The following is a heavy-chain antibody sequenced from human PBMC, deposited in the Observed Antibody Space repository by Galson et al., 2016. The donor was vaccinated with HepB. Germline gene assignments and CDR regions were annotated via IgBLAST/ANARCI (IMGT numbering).Heavy chain of an antibody. V-gene: IGHV3-74*01. CDR1: GFTFSSYW. CDR3: ARDRIAVAAFYPREYGMDV. D-gene: IGHD6-19*01. J-gene: IGHJ6*02. Sequence: SLRLSCAASGFTFSSYWIHWVRQAPGKGLVWVSRISRDGTSSSYADSVKGRFTVSRDNAKNTLYLQMNSLRAEDTAVYYCARDRIAVAAFYPREYGMDVWGQGTTVTVSS. CDR2: ISRDGTSS.